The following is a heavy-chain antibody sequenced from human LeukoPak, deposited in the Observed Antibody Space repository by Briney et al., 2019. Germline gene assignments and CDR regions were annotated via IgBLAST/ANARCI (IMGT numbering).Heavy chain of an antibody. J-gene: IGHJ3*02. CDR2: IYYSGST. Sequence: PSETLSLTCIVSGGSISSYSWSWIRQPPGKGLEWIGSIYYSGSTNYNPSLKSRVTMSVDTSKNQFSLKLNSVTAADTAVYYCARHGGESIVAMILHAFDIWGQGTMVTVSS. D-gene: IGHD5-12*01. V-gene: IGHV4-59*08. CDR1: GGSISSYS. CDR3: ARHGGESIVAMILHAFDI.